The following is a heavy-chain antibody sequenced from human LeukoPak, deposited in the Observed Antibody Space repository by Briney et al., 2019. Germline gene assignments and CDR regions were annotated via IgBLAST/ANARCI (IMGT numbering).Heavy chain of an antibody. Sequence: PGGSLRLSCAASGFTFSSYAMHWVRQAPGKGLEWVAVISYDGSNKYYTDSVKGRFTISRDNSKNTLYLQMNSLRAEDTAVYYCARGLYCSSTSCPFDPWGQGTLVTVSS. CDR2: ISYDGSNK. V-gene: IGHV3-30-3*01. J-gene: IGHJ5*02. CDR3: ARGLYCSSTSCPFDP. D-gene: IGHD2-2*01. CDR1: GFTFSSYA.